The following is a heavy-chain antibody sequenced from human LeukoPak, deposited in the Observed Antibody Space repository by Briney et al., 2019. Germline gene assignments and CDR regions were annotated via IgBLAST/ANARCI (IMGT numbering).Heavy chain of an antibody. J-gene: IGHJ4*02. D-gene: IGHD3-3*01. V-gene: IGHV1-24*01. CDR3: AREEWGDHAFDL. CDR1: GYTLTELS. CDR2: FDPEDGET. Sequence: ASVKVSCKVSGYTLTELSMHWVRQAPGKGLEWMGGFDPEDGETIYAQNFQGRVTMTADTPTTTAYMELRSLRSADTAVYYCAREEWGDHAFDLWGQGTLVTVSS.